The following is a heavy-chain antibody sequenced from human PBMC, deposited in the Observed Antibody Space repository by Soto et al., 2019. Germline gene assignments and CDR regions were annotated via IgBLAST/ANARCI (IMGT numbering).Heavy chain of an antibody. J-gene: IGHJ3*02. CDR1: GFTFISYA. CDR2: ISYDGSNK. V-gene: IGHV3-30-3*01. D-gene: IGHD3-22*01. Sequence: GGSLRLSCAASGFTFISYAMHWVRQAPCKGLEWVAVISYDGSNKYYADSVKGRFTISRDNSKNTLYLQVNSLRAEDTAVYYCARDYYDSSGYYPPGGAFDIWGHGTMVTVSS. CDR3: ARDYYDSSGYYPPGGAFDI.